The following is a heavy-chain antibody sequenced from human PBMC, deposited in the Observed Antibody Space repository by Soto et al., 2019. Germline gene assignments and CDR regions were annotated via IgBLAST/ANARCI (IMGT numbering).Heavy chain of an antibody. J-gene: IGHJ4*02. V-gene: IGHV3-7*01. CDR3: ASQSSGWFLDC. Sequence: GGSLRLSCAASGLTFSSNWMSWVRQAPGKGLEWVANIKQDGSEKNYVDSVRGRFTIARDNAKNSLYLQMNSLRGEDTAVYYCASQSSGWFLDCWGQGTLVTVSS. CDR1: GLTFSSNW. CDR2: IKQDGSEK. D-gene: IGHD6-19*01.